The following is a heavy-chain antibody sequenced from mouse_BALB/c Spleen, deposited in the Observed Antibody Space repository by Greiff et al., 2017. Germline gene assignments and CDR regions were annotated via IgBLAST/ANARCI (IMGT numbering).Heavy chain of an antibody. D-gene: IGHD1-1*01. V-gene: IGHV5-6-5*01. CDR2: ISSGGST. Sequence: EVNLVESGGGLVKPGGSLKLSCAASGFTFSSYAMSWVRQTPEKRLEWVASISSGGSTYYPDSVKGRFTISRDNARNILYLQMSSLRSEDTAMYYCAREGYYGSRDYWGQGTTLTVSS. CDR3: AREGYYGSRDY. CDR1: GFTFSSYA. J-gene: IGHJ2*01.